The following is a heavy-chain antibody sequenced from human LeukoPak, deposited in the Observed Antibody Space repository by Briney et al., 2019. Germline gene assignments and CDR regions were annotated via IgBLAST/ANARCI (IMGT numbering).Heavy chain of an antibody. CDR3: ARDREWFGELQNWFDP. V-gene: IGHV1-69*05. CDR1: GGTFSSYA. CDR2: IIPIFGIA. Sequence: SVKVSCKASGGTFSSYAISWVRQAPGQGLEWMGGIIPIFGIANYAQKFQGRVTITTDESTSTAYMELSSLRSEDTAVYYCARDREWFGELQNWFDPWGQGTLVTVSS. D-gene: IGHD3-10*01. J-gene: IGHJ5*02.